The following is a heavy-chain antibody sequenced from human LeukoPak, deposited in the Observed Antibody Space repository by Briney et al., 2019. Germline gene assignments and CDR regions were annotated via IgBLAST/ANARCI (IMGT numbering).Heavy chain of an antibody. CDR1: GGSISSYY. Sequence: KPSETLSLTCTVSGGSISSYYWSWLRQPPGKGLEWIGYVFYSGRTDHNPSLKSRLTISVDTSKNQFSLKLSSVTAADTAVYYCARGNVDTAMVPWDYWGQGTLVTVSS. J-gene: IGHJ4*02. CDR2: VFYSGRT. CDR3: ARGNVDTAMVPWDY. D-gene: IGHD5-18*01. V-gene: IGHV4-59*12.